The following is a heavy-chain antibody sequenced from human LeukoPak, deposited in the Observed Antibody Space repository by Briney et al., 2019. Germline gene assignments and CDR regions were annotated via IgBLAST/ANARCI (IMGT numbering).Heavy chain of an antibody. CDR1: GFTFSSYG. D-gene: IGHD6-19*01. V-gene: IGHV3-30*03. CDR3: AREKQKYSSGWYCLDY. J-gene: IGHJ4*02. CDR2: ISYDGSNK. Sequence: GGSLRLSCAASGFTFSSYGMHWVRPAPGKGLEWVAVISYDGSNKYYADSVKGRFIISRDNSKNTLYLQMNSLRAEDTAVYYCAREKQKYSSGWYCLDYWGQGTLVTVSS.